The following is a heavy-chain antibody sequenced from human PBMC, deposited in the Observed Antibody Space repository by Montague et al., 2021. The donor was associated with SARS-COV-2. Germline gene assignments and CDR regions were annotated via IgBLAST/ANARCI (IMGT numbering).Heavy chain of an antibody. CDR3: MRAGGYVNRPPV. Sequence: SETLSLTCAVSGASIVNTDCWSWVRQPPGKGLEWIGEIYDTASTNYNPSLKSRVAMSVDKFNNQVSLQLNYLTAADTAVYFCMRAGGYVNRPPVWGQGAQVIVSS. V-gene: IGHV4-4*02. CDR1: GASIVNTDC. CDR2: IYDTAST. D-gene: IGHD6-19*01. J-gene: IGHJ4*02.